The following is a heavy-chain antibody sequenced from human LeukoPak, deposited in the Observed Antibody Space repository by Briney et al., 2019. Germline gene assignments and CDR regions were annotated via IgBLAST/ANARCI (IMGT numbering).Heavy chain of an antibody. CDR1: GGSISSSGYY. V-gene: IGHV4-39*02. CDR3: ARLFPLMVRGVSDAFDI. J-gene: IGHJ3*02. Sequence: SETLSLTCTVSGGSISSSGYYWGWIRQPPGKGLEWIGSMYYSGSTYYNPSLKSRVTISVDTSKNHFSLKLSSVTAADTAVYYCARLFPLMVRGVSDAFDIWGQGTMVTVSS. D-gene: IGHD3-10*01. CDR2: MYYSGST.